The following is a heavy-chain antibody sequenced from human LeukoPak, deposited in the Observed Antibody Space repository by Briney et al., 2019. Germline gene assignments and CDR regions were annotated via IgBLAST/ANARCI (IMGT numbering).Heavy chain of an antibody. CDR2: ISSSGSTI. CDR3: ARDIVAGYSGSSHDAFDI. V-gene: IGHV3-11*01. CDR1: GFTFSDYY. J-gene: IGHJ3*02. Sequence: GGSLRLSCAASGFTFSDYYMSWIRQAPGKGLEWVSYISSSGSTIYYADSVKGRFTISRDNAKNSLYLQMNSLRAEDTAVYYCARDIVAGYSGSSHDAFDIWGQGTMVTVSS. D-gene: IGHD1-26*01.